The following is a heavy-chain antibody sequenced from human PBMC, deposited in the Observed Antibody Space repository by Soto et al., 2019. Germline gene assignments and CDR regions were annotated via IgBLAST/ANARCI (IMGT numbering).Heavy chain of an antibody. CDR3: AKEEGTGIQLGYYYYGMDV. D-gene: IGHD5-18*01. V-gene: IGHV3-30*18. J-gene: IGHJ6*02. CDR2: ISYDGSNK. CDR1: GFTFSSYG. Sequence: GGSLRLSCAASGFTFSSYGMHWVRQAPGKGLEWVAVISYDGSNKYYADSVKGRFTISRDNSKNTLYLQMNSLRAEDTAVYYCAKEEGTGIQLGYYYYGMDVWGQGTTVTVSS.